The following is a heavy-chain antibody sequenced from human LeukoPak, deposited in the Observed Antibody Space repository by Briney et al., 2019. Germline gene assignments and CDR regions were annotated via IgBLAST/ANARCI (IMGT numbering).Heavy chain of an antibody. CDR2: INHSGST. Sequence: PSXXLSLNCAVYGGSFSGYYWSWLRQPQGKGLEWIGEINHSGSTNYNPSLKRRVTISVEKSKNEFSLKLSSVTAADTAVYYCARGLPGSDTMVRGVMKGWFDPWGQGTLVTVSS. D-gene: IGHD3-10*01. CDR3: ARGLPGSDTMVRGVMKGWFDP. CDR1: GGSFSGYY. J-gene: IGHJ5*02. V-gene: IGHV4-34*01.